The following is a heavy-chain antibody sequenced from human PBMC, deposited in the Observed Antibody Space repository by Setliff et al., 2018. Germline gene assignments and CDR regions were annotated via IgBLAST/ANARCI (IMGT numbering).Heavy chain of an antibody. Sequence: SEPLSLTCTVSGGSISSGSFYWSWIRQHPGKGLEWIGYFYYSGDTFYNPSLKSRATIVVDASKNQFSLRLTAVTAADTAVYYCARDKGDYFGSGSSHWGQGTLVTVSS. V-gene: IGHV4-31*03. J-gene: IGHJ1*01. CDR2: FYYSGDT. CDR3: ARDKGDYFGSGSSH. D-gene: IGHD3-10*01. CDR1: GGSISSGSFY.